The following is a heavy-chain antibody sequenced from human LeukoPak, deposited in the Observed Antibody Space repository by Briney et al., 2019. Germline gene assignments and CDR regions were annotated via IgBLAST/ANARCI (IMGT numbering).Heavy chain of an antibody. CDR3: ARTVRAFDI. Sequence: GGSLRLSCAASGFTFSSYAMHWVRQAPGKGLEWAAVISYDGSNKYYADSVKGRFTISRDNSKNTLYLQMNSLRAEDTAVYYCARTVRAFDIWGQGTMVTVSS. V-gene: IGHV3-30*04. D-gene: IGHD4-17*01. CDR2: ISYDGSNK. J-gene: IGHJ3*02. CDR1: GFTFSSYA.